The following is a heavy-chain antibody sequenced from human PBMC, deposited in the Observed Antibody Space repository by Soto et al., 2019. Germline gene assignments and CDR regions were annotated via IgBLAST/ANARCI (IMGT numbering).Heavy chain of an antibody. CDR2: LIPVFGTP. CDR3: APRGAETIPGHFDY. V-gene: IGHV1-69*13. J-gene: IGHJ4*02. Sequence: GASVKVSCKASGGTFTSYAINWVRQAPGQGLEWMGGLIPVFGTPNYARKFQGRITITADESTSTVYMDLSSLRFEDTALYYCAPRGAETIPGHFDYWGQGTLVTVSS. CDR1: GGTFTSYA. D-gene: IGHD3-16*01.